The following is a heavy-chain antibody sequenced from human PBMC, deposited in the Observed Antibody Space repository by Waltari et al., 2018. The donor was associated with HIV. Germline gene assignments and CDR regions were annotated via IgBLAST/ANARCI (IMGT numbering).Heavy chain of an antibody. CDR1: GCAFGKDT. V-gene: IGHV3-21*01. CDR2: ISSTSGYI. D-gene: IGHD3-3*01. J-gene: IGHJ4*01. CDR3: ARGLTIFGDVIPYYFDH. Sequence: VQLVESGGGLVKPGESLRLSCAGSGCAFGKDTVSWVRQGPGKWLEWISTISSTSGYIEYADSVKGRFTVSRDNAKKSLSLQMNSLRAEDAAVYYCARGLTIFGDVIPYYFDHWGQGSLVTVSS.